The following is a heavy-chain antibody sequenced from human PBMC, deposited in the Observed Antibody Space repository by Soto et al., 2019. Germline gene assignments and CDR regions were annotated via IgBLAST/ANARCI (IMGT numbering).Heavy chain of an antibody. V-gene: IGHV4-39*07. CDR3: ARDSRTPSGGMDV. Sequence: SETLSLTCTVSGGSISSSSYYWGWIRQPPGKGLEWIGSIYYSGITHHNPSLRSRVTISLDTSKNQFSLKLTSVTAADTAVYYCARDSRTPSGGMDVWGQGTTVTVSS. CDR2: IYYSGIT. CDR1: GGSISSSSYY. J-gene: IGHJ6*02.